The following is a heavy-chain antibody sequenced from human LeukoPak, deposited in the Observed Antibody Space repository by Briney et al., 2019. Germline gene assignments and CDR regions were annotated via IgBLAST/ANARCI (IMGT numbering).Heavy chain of an antibody. V-gene: IGHV4-34*01. CDR2: INHSGST. J-gene: IGHJ3*02. D-gene: IGHD3-3*01. Sequence: SETLSLTCAVYGGSFSGYYWSWIRQPPGKGLEWIGEINHSGSTNYNPSLKSRVTISVDTSKNQFSLKVSSVTAADTAVYYCARDDFWSGYRAFDIWGQGTRVTVSS. CDR3: ARDDFWSGYRAFDI. CDR1: GGSFSGYY.